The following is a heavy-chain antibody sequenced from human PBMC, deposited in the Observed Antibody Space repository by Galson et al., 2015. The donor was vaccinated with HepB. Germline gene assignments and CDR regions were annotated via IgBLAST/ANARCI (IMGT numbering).Heavy chain of an antibody. CDR1: GFTFSSYG. D-gene: IGHD6-13*01. V-gene: IGHV3-30*03. Sequence: LRLSCAASGFTFSSYGMHWVRQAPGKGLEWVAVISYDGSNKYYADSVKGRFTISRDNSKNTLYLQMNSLRAEDTAVYYCARGFIAAAGRVMDYWGQGTLVTVSS. CDR3: ARGFIAAAGRVMDY. J-gene: IGHJ4*02. CDR2: ISYDGSNK.